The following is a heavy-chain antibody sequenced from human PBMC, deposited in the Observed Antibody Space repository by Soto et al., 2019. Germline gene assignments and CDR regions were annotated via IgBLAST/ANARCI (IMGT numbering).Heavy chain of an antibody. CDR1: GYTFTGYY. D-gene: IGHD3-3*01. CDR2: INPNSGGT. J-gene: IGHJ4*02. Sequence: QVQLVQSGAEVKKPGASVKVSCKASGYTFTGYYMHWVRQAPGQGLEWMGWINPNSGGTNYAQKLKCRVTMTRDASISTAYMELSRLRSDDTAVYYCARGVPYDFWSSYYYFDDWGQGTMVTVSS. CDR3: ARGVPYDFWSSYYYFDD. V-gene: IGHV1-2*02.